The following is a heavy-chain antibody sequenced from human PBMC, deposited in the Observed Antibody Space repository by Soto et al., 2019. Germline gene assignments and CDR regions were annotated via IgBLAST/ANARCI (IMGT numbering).Heavy chain of an antibody. CDR3: ARAALYNWNDVSWFDP. D-gene: IGHD1-1*01. J-gene: IGHJ5*02. V-gene: IGHV3-48*01. CDR1: GFTFSSYS. Sequence: EVQLVESGGGLVQPGGSLRLSCAASGFTFSSYSMNWVRQAPGKGLEWVSYISSSSSTIYYADSVKGRLTISRDNAKNSLYLQMNSLRAEDTAVYYCARAALYNWNDVSWFDPWGQGTLVTVSS. CDR2: ISSSSSTI.